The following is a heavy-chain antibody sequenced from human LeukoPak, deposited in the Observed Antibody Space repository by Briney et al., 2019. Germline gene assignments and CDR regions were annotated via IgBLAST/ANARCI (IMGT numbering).Heavy chain of an antibody. D-gene: IGHD4/OR15-4a*01. Sequence: ASVKVSCKASGYTLTAYIIHWVRQAPGQGLEWMGWIKPNTGDTNSAQKFQGRVTMTRDTSISTAYMELRRLTSNDTAVYYCARVRSRTNDYWGQGTLVTVSS. V-gene: IGHV1-2*02. CDR3: ARVRSRTNDY. CDR1: GYTLTAYI. J-gene: IGHJ4*02. CDR2: IKPNTGDT.